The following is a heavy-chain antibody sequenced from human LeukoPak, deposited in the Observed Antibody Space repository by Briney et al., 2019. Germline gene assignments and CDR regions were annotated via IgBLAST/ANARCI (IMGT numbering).Heavy chain of an antibody. V-gene: IGHV4-61*05. CDR3: ARHEKWGIAARWWFDP. J-gene: IGHJ5*02. CDR2: IYYSGST. D-gene: IGHD6-6*01. CDR1: GGSISSSSYY. Sequence: SETLSLTCTVSGGSISSSSYYWSWIRQPPGKGLEWIGYIYYSGSTNYNPSLKSRVTISVDTSKNQFSLKLSSVTAADTAVYYCARHEKWGIAARWWFDPWGQGTLVTVSS.